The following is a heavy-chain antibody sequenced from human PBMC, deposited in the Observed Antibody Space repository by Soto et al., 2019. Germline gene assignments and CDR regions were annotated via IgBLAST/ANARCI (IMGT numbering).Heavy chain of an antibody. CDR2: IDPSDSYV. V-gene: IGHV5-10-1*01. D-gene: IGHD5-12*01. Sequence: GESLKISCKVSGYTFTNTNNWISWVRQMPGMGLEWMGRIDPSDSYVNYNPSFQGHVTISAGKSTNTDYLHFSSLKASDTGIYYCARHRGFTSWLYLEHWGQETLVRVFS. J-gene: IGHJ1*01. CDR1: GYTFTNTNNW. CDR3: ARHRGFTSWLYLEH.